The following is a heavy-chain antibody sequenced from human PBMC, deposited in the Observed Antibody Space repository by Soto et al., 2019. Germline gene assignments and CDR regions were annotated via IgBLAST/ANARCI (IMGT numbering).Heavy chain of an antibody. CDR3: AKVGPPGISADETYYYGMDV. CDR1: GFSLSGYG. J-gene: IGHJ6*02. Sequence: GGSLRLSCEVSGFSLSGYGMHWVRQAPGKGLEWVAVIWYDGTTKNYADSVKGRFTISRDSSKNTVYLQMDSLKVEDTAVYYCAKVGPPGISADETYYYGMDVWGQRTTVTVS. CDR2: IWYDGTTK. D-gene: IGHD6-13*01. V-gene: IGHV3-33*06.